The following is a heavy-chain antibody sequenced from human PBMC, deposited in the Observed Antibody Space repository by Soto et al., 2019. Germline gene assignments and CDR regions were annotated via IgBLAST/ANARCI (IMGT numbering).Heavy chain of an antibody. CDR2: ISSSGSTI. Sequence: GGSLRLSCAASGFTFSDYYMSWIGQAPGKELEWVSYISSSGSTIYYADAVKGRFTISRNNAKNLLGLQMYSLQAENKAVYACARLEYSSTSLNAAFVNLYQETM. D-gene: IGHD6-6*01. CDR1: GFTFSDYY. CDR3: ARLEYSSTSLNAAFVN. V-gene: IGHV3-11*01. J-gene: IGHJ3*02.